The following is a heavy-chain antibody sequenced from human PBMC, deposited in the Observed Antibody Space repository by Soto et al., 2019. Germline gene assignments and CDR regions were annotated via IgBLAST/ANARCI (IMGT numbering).Heavy chain of an antibody. V-gene: IGHV4-59*01. Sequence: SETLSLTCTVSGVSISSYYWSWIRQPPGKGLEWIGYIYYSGSTNYNPSLKSRVTISVDTSKNQFSLKLSSVTAADTAVYYCARIGNYYGSGYMDVWGKGTTVTVSS. CDR1: GVSISSYY. CDR3: ARIGNYYGSGYMDV. CDR2: IYYSGST. J-gene: IGHJ6*03. D-gene: IGHD3-10*01.